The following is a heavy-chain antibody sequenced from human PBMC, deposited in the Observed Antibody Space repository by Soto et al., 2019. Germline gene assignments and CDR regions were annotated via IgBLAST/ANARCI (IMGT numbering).Heavy chain of an antibody. D-gene: IGHD6-13*01. CDR3: ARVRAAGGFPSRYYYYYGMDV. Sequence: GGSLRLSCAASGFTFNRYAMNWFRQAPGKGLEWVSYISSSSAYIYYTDSLKGRCTISRDNAKNSLYLQMNSLRAEDTAVYYCARVRAAGGFPSRYYYYYGMDVWGQGTTVTVSS. V-gene: IGHV3-21*01. CDR2: ISSSSAYI. CDR1: GFTFNRYA. J-gene: IGHJ6*02.